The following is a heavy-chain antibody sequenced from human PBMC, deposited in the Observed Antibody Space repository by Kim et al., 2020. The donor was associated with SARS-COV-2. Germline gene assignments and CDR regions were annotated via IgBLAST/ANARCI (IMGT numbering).Heavy chain of an antibody. CDR2: INSDGGTT. CDR1: GFTFSSYW. V-gene: IGHV3-74*01. J-gene: IGHJ4*02. CDR3: ASRRYTGTYYYFDY. Sequence: GGSLRLSCAASGFTFSSYWMHWVRQAPGKGLVWVSRINSDGGTTSYAVSVKGRFTISRDNAKSTLHLQMNSLRAEDTAVYYCASRRYTGTYYYFDYWGQGTLVTVSS. D-gene: IGHD1-26*01.